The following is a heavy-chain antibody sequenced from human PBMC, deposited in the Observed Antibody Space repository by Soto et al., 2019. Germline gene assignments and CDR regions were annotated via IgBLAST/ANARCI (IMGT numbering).Heavy chain of an antibody. CDR2: IIPIFGTA. CDR3: ARTLELRYYYYGMDV. Sequence: SVKVSCKASGGTFSSYAISWVRQAPGQGLEWMGGIIPIFGTANYAQKFQGRVTITADESTSTAYMELSSLRSEDTAVYYCARTLELRYYYYGMDVWGQGTTVTVSS. V-gene: IGHV1-69*13. J-gene: IGHJ6*02. D-gene: IGHD1-7*01. CDR1: GGTFSSYA.